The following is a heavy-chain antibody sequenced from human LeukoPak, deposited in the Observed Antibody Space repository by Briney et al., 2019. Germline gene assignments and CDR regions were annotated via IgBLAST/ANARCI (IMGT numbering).Heavy chain of an antibody. CDR3: ARGLYYYGTDAFDI. V-gene: IGHV3-21*01. CDR2: ISASGNYI. Sequence: GGSLRLSCAAPGFSFSSYSMNWVRQAPGRGLEWVSSISASGNYIYYADSAKGRFTISRDSAENSLYLQMNSLGAEDTAVYYCARGLYYYGTDAFDIWGQGTMVTVS. D-gene: IGHD3-16*01. J-gene: IGHJ3*02. CDR1: GFSFSSYS.